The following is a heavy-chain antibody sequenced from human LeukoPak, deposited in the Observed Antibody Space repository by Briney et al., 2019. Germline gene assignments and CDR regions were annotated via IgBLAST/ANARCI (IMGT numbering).Heavy chain of an antibody. CDR3: VKGGDGFNFGDH. CDR2: IWSDGRKT. J-gene: IGHJ4*02. Sequence: GRSQRLSCAASGFSFSNFGMHWVRQTPGKGLEWVALIWSDGRKTHYADSVMGRFTISRDSSENTLYLQMNSLRVEDTAVYYCVKGGDGFNFGDHWGQGNRVTVSP. D-gene: IGHD5-24*01. CDR1: GFSFSNFG. V-gene: IGHV3-33*06.